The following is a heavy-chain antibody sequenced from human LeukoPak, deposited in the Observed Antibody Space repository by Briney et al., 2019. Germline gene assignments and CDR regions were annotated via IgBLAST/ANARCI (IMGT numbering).Heavy chain of an antibody. J-gene: IGHJ4*02. CDR3: ARDEGYDGSYSDY. CDR1: GGTFSSYA. Sequence: GSSVKVSCEASGGTFSSYAISWVRQAPGQGLEWMGRIIPIFGIANYAQKFQGRVTITADKSTSTAYMELSSLRSEDTAVYYCARDEGYDGSYSDYWGQGTLVTVSS. D-gene: IGHD3-16*01. CDR2: IIPIFGIA. V-gene: IGHV1-69*04.